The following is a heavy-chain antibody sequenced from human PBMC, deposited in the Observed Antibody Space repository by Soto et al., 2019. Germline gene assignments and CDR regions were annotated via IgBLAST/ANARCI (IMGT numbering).Heavy chain of an antibody. CDR1: GGSISSYY. V-gene: IGHV4-59*12. Sequence: PSETLSLTCTVSGGSISSYYWSWIRQPPGKGLEWIGYTYNSGSTYYNPSLKSRVTISVDTSKNQFSLKLTSVTAADTAVYYCARVPRYCISTSCYISWFDPWGQGTLVTVSS. J-gene: IGHJ5*02. CDR2: TYNSGST. D-gene: IGHD2-2*02. CDR3: ARVPRYCISTSCYISWFDP.